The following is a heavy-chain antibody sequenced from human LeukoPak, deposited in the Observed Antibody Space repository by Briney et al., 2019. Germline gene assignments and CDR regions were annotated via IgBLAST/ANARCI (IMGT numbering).Heavy chain of an antibody. V-gene: IGHV1-2*02. D-gene: IGHD2-15*01. J-gene: IGHJ4*02. CDR3: ARDAEGYFGRYCSGGSCPQWDY. Sequence: ASVKVSCKASGYTFTGYYMHWVRQAPGQGLEWMGWINPNSGGTNYAQKFQGRVTMTRDTSISTAYMELSRLRSDDTAVYYCARDAEGYFGRYCSGGSCPQWDYWGQGTLVTVSS. CDR2: INPNSGGT. CDR1: GYTFTGYY.